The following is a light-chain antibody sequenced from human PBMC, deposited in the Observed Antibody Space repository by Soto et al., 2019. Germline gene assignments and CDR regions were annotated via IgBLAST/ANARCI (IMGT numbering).Light chain of an antibody. CDR2: TNN. CDR3: ATWDDSLSGFMI. CDR1: RSNIGSNY. V-gene: IGLV1-47*01. Sequence: QSVLTQPPSASGTPGQRVTISCSGSRSNIGSNYVYWYQQLPGTAPKLLIYTNNQRPSGVPDRFSGSKSGASASLAISGLRSEDDGDYYCATWDDSLSGFMIFGGGTKLTVL. J-gene: IGLJ2*01.